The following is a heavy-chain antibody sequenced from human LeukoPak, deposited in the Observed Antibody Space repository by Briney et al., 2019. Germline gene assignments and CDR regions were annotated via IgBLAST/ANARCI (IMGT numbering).Heavy chain of an antibody. J-gene: IGHJ6*02. CDR3: ARGRYGMDV. D-gene: IGHD1-26*01. CDR1: GVTFSDYW. CDR2: INQDGSEK. V-gene: IGHV3-7*05. Sequence: GGSLRLSCAASGVTFSDYWMSWVRQAPGKGLEWVANINQDGSEKYYVGSVEGRFTISRDNTKNSVYLQMNSLRAEDTAVYYCARGRYGMDVWGQGTTVTVSS.